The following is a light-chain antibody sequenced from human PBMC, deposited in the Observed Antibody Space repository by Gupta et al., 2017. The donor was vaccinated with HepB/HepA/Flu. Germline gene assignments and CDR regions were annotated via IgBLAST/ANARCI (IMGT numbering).Light chain of an antibody. Sequence: DIVMTQSPLSLPVTPGEPASISCRSSQSLLHSNGYNYLDWYLQKPGQSPQLLIFLGSNRASGVPDRFSGSGSGTDXTLKISXGEAEDVGVYYCMQALQKPRGTFGXGTKVEI. CDR1: QSLLHSNGYNY. J-gene: IGKJ1*01. V-gene: IGKV2-28*01. CDR2: LGS. CDR3: MQALQKPRGT.